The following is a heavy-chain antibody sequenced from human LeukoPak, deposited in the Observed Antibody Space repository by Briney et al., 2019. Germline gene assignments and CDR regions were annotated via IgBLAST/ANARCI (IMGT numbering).Heavy chain of an antibody. V-gene: IGHV3-23*01. J-gene: IGHJ4*02. CDR2: IRGSGGRT. CDR3: AKDPSEVGATGFDY. D-gene: IGHD1-26*01. CDR1: GFTFSSYA. Sequence: GGSLRLSCAASGFTFSSYAMSWVRQAPGKGLEWVSAIRGSGGRTYYADSVKGRFTISRDNSKNTLYLQMNSLRAEDMAVYYCAKDPSEVGATGFDYWGQGTLVTVSS.